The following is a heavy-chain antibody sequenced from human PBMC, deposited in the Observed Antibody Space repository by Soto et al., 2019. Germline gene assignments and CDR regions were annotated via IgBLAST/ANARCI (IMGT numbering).Heavy chain of an antibody. Sequence: QVQLQESGPGLVKPSQTLSLTCTVSGGSISSGGYYWSWIRQHPGKGLEWIGYIYYSGRTYYNPSRKSRVTISEETSKNQFYLKLSSVTAADTAVYYCASYGSGSYYPNYYFDYWGQGTLVTVSS. CDR2: IYYSGRT. CDR1: GGSISSGGYY. CDR3: ASYGSGSYYPNYYFDY. V-gene: IGHV4-31*03. J-gene: IGHJ4*02. D-gene: IGHD3-10*01.